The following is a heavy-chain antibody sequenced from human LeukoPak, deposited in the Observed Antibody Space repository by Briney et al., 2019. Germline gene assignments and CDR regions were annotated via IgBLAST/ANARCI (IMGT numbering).Heavy chain of an antibody. V-gene: IGHV3-23*01. CDR3: ARANDYYDSSGYIPGMDV. CDR2: ISSSGGST. J-gene: IGHJ6*02. CDR1: GFTFSNYA. Sequence: GGSRRLSCAASGFTFSNYAMIWVRQAPGKGLDWVSAISSSGGSTYYADSVKGRFTISRDNSKNTLYLQMNSLRAEDTAVYYCARANDYYDSSGYIPGMDVWGQGTTVTVSS. D-gene: IGHD3-22*01.